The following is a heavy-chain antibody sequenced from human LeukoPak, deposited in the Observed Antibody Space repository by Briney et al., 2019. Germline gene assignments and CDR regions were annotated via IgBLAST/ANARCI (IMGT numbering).Heavy chain of an antibody. CDR2: IYTSGST. V-gene: IGHV4-4*07. Sequence: SETLSLTCTVSGGSISRYYWSWIRQSAGKGLEWIGRIYTSGSTNYNPSLKSRVIMSVDTSRNQFSLKLSSVTAADTAVYYCARDQDGDYRKYYHYMDVWGKGTTVTVSS. CDR1: GGSISRYY. J-gene: IGHJ6*03. D-gene: IGHD4-17*01. CDR3: ARDQDGDYRKYYHYMDV.